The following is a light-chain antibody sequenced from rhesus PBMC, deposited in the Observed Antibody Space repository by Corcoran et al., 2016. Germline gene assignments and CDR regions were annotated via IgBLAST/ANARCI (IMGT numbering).Light chain of an antibody. Sequence: ETVVTQSPATLSLSPGERATLSCRASQSVGSNLAWYQQKPGQAPRLLSYGASSRATGIPDRFSGSGSGTDFTLTISSLEPEDIGVYYCHQYNNWNTFGGGTKVELK. CDR1: QSVGSN. J-gene: IGKJ4*01. CDR3: HQYNNWNT. V-gene: IGKV3-24*04. CDR2: GAS.